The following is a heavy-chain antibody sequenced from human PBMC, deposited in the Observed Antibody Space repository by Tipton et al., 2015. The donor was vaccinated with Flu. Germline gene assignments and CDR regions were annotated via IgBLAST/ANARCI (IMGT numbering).Heavy chain of an antibody. Sequence: LRLSCTVSGGSISSGGYYWSWIRQHPGKGLEWIGYIYYSGSTYYNPSLKSRVTISVDTSKNQFSLKLSSVTAADTAVYYCARARQLAYCGGDCRLDAFDIWGQGTMVTVSS. V-gene: IGHV4-31*02. CDR1: GGSISSGGYY. D-gene: IGHD2-21*02. J-gene: IGHJ3*02. CDR2: IYYSGST. CDR3: ARARQLAYCGGDCRLDAFDI.